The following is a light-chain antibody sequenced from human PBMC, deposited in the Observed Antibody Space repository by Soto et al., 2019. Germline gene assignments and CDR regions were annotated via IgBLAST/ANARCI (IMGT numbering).Light chain of an antibody. J-gene: IGKJ2*01. V-gene: IGKV3-20*01. Sequence: EIVLTQSPGTLSLSPGERATLSCRASQSVSSSYLAWYQQKPGQAPRLLIYGASSRATGIPDRFSGSGSGTDFTLTISRLEPEDFAVYYCQQYGSSPTMYPVGQGTKLETK. CDR2: GAS. CDR1: QSVSSSY. CDR3: QQYGSSPTMYP.